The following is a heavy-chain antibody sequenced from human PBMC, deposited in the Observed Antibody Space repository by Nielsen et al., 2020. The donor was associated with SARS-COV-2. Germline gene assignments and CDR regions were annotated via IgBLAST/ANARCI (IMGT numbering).Heavy chain of an antibody. J-gene: IGHJ4*02. CDR3: ARDMQVGATTDVDY. V-gene: IGHV3-48*01. CDR2: ISTSSSPK. Sequence: GGSLRLSCAASGFTFSTYSMNWVRQAPGKGLEWVSYISTSSSPKYYADSVKGRFTISRDNSKNTLYLQMNSLRAEDTAVYYCARDMQVGATTDVDYWGQGTLVTVSS. CDR1: GFTFSTYS. D-gene: IGHD1-26*01.